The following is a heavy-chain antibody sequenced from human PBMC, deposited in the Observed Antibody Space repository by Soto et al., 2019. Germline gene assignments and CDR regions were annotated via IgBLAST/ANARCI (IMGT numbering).Heavy chain of an antibody. Sequence: QVQLVQSGAEVKKPGASVKVSCKASGYTFTGYYMHWVRQAPGQGLEWMGWINPKSGGTNYAQKFQGRVTMTRDTSISTAYMELSRLRSDDTAVYYCARVGVGVEVGDYWGQGTLVTVSS. D-gene: IGHD3-22*01. CDR1: GYTFTGYY. V-gene: IGHV1-2*02. J-gene: IGHJ4*02. CDR3: ARVGVGVEVGDY. CDR2: INPKSGGT.